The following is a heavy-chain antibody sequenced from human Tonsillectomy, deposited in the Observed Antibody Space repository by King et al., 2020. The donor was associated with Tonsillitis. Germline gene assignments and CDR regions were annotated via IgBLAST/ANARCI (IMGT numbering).Heavy chain of an antibody. CDR2: INTNTGKP. D-gene: IGHD3-22*01. V-gene: IGHV7-4-1*02. CDR1: QYTFTSYP. J-gene: IGHJ4*02. CDR3: VRGSYYYDSSGFFSRAVWDY. Sequence: QLVQSGSELKKPGASVKVSCKASQYTFTSYPMNWVRQAPGQGLEWMGWINTNTGKPTYAQGFTGRFVFSLDTSVTTAYLQISSLKAEDTAVYYRVRGSYYYDSSGFFSRAVWDYWGQGTLVTVSS.